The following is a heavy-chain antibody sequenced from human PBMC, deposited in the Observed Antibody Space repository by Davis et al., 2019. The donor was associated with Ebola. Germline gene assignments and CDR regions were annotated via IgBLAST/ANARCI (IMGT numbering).Heavy chain of an antibody. CDR2: ISSDSKNI. J-gene: IGHJ6*02. CDR1: GFTFSSYG. CDR3: ATFRDYDNYYYFGMDV. Sequence: GGSLRLSCAASGFTFSSYGMHWVRKAPGKGLEWVSEISSDSKNIYYADSVKGRFTISRDNGKSSLSLQMASLRDEDTSVYYCATFRDYDNYYYFGMDVWGQGTTVIVSS. D-gene: IGHD4-17*01. V-gene: IGHV3-48*02.